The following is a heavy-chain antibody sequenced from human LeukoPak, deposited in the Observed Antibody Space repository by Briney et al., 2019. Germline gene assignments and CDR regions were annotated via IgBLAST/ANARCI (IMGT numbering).Heavy chain of an antibody. D-gene: IGHD4-23*01. CDR2: ISGSGDST. J-gene: IGHJ4*02. V-gene: IGHV3-23*01. CDR1: GFTVSSNY. Sequence: GVSLRPSCAASGFTVSSNYMSWVRLAPGKGLEWVSSISGSGDSTYYADSVKGRFTISRDNSKNTLYLQMNSLRAEDTAVYYCAKRPGDYGGKYFDYWGQGTLVTVSS. CDR3: AKRPGDYGGKYFDY.